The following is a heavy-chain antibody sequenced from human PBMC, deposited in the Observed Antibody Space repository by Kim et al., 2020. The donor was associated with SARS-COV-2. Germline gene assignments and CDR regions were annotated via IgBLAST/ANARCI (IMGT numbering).Heavy chain of an antibody. CDR3: ARGRGQLDDY. Sequence: SETLSLTCAVSDGSMSSGYWWSWVRQPPGKGLEWIGEIHHSGSTFYNPSLRSRVTISIDRSKKQFSLKLTSVTAADTAVYYCARGRGQLDDYWDQGTLVTVSS. V-gene: IGHV4-4*02. CDR1: DGSMSSGYW. D-gene: IGHD6-6*01. J-gene: IGHJ4*02. CDR2: IHHSGST.